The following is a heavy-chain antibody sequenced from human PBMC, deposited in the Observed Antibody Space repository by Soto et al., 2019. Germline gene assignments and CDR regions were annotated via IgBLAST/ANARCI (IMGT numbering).Heavy chain of an antibody. Sequence: GGSLRLSCAASGFTVSSNYMSWVRQAPGKGLEWVSVICSGGSTYYADSVKGRFTISRDNSKNTLYLQMNGLRAEDTAVYYCAYPYDFWSGYPYYYYYGMDVWGQGTTVTVSS. CDR2: ICSGGST. D-gene: IGHD3-3*01. J-gene: IGHJ6*02. CDR3: AYPYDFWSGYPYYYYYGMDV. CDR1: GFTVSSNY. V-gene: IGHV3-53*01.